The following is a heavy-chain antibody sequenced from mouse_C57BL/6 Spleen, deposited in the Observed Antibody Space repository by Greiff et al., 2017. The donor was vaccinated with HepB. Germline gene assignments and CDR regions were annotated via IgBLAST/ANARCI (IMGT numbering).Heavy chain of an antibody. V-gene: IGHV1-64*01. D-gene: IGHD1-1*01. J-gene: IGHJ2*01. CDR3: AREANYYGSSFYFDD. Sequence: QVQLQQPGAELVKPGASVKLSCKASGYTFTSYWMHWVKQRPGQGLEWIGMINPSSGSTNYNEKFKSKATLTVDKSSSTAYMQLSSLTSEDSAVYYCAREANYYGSSFYFDDWGQGTTLTVSS. CDR1: GYTFTSYW. CDR2: INPSSGST.